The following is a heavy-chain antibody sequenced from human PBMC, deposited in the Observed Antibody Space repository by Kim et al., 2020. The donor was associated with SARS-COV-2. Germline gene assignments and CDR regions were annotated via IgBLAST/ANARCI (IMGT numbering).Heavy chain of an antibody. CDR3: ARLQYDYVWGSFFGMDV. Sequence: ASVKVSCKASGYTFTSYAMHWVRQAPGQRLEWMGWINAGNGNTKYSQKFQGRVTITRDTSASTAYMELSSLRSEDTAVYYCARLQYDYVWGSFFGMDVWGPGTTVTVSS. CDR1: GYTFTSYA. D-gene: IGHD3-16*01. CDR2: INAGNGNT. J-gene: IGHJ6*02. V-gene: IGHV1-3*01.